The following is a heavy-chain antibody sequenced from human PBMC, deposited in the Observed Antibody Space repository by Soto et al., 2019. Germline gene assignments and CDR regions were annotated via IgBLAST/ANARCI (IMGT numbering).Heavy chain of an antibody. J-gene: IGHJ6*02. CDR2: MSSTTSAI. CDR1: GFSIGDYY. V-gene: IGHV3-11*01. Sequence: GGSLRLSCAASGFSIGDYYMSWIRQAPGKGLEWISYMSSTTSAIYYAESVKGRFTISRDNAKNSLYLQMNSLRDEDTAVYYCARATDFWSHMDVWGQGTTVTVSS. D-gene: IGHD3-3*01. CDR3: ARATDFWSHMDV.